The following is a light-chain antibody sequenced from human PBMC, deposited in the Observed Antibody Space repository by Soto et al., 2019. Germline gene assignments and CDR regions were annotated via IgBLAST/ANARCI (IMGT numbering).Light chain of an antibody. J-gene: IGKJ1*01. CDR3: QQYGRSPKT. CDR2: DAS. CDR1: QSVSSNY. Sequence: EIVLTQSPGTLSLSPGERATHSCRASQSVSSNYLAWYQQKPGQAPRLLIYDASSRATGIPARFSGSGSGSDFTLTISRLEPEDFAVYYCQQYGRSPKTFGQGTKVDIK. V-gene: IGKV3-20*01.